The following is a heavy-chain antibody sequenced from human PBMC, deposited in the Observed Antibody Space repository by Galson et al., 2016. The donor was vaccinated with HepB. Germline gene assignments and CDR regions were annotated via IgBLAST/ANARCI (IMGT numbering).Heavy chain of an antibody. CDR3: ARGRDGYNLYYYYYGMDV. D-gene: IGHD5-24*01. Sequence: SVKVSCKASGYTFTSYGISWVRQAPGQGLEWMGWISAYNGNTNYAQKLQGRVTMTTDTSTSTAYMELRSLRTDDTAVYYCARGRDGYNLYYYYYGMDVWGQGTTVTVSS. V-gene: IGHV1-18*01. CDR1: GYTFTSYG. J-gene: IGHJ6*02. CDR2: ISAYNGNT.